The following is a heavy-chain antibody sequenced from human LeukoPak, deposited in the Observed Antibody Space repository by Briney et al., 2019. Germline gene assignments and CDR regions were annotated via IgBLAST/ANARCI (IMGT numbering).Heavy chain of an antibody. CDR2: ISSSSSYT. Sequence: GGSLRLSCAASGFTFSDYYMSWIRQAPGKGLEWVSYISSSSSYTNYADSVKGRFTISRDNAKNSLYLQMNSLRVEDTAFYYCAKDNRRHYTSGPNPDSLHWGQGALVTVSS. CDR1: GFTFSDYY. D-gene: IGHD6-19*01. J-gene: IGHJ4*02. V-gene: IGHV3-11*05. CDR3: AKDNRRHYTSGPNPDSLH.